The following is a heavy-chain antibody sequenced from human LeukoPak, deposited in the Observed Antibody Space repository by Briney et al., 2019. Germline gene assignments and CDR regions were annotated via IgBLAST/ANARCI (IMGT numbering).Heavy chain of an antibody. CDR1: GGSISSSSYS. D-gene: IGHD2-2*01. CDR2: IYYSGST. CDR3: ARQLGYCSSTSCYADKVDY. V-gene: IGHV4-39*01. Sequence: KPSETLSLTCTVSGGSISSSSYSWGWIRQPPGKGLEWIGSIYYSGSTYYNPSLKSRATISVDTSKNQFSLKLSSVTAADTAVYYCARQLGYCSSTSCYADKVDYWGQGTLVTVSS. J-gene: IGHJ4*02.